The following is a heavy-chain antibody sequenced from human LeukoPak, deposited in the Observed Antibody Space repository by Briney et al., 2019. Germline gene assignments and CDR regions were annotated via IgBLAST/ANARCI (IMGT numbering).Heavy chain of an antibody. J-gene: IGHJ4*02. CDR2: IYYGGST. CDR3: ARGLRFLEWLTQDY. D-gene: IGHD3-3*01. V-gene: IGHV4-59*01. CDR1: GGSISSYY. Sequence: PSETLSLTCTVSGGSISSYYWSWIRQPPGKGLEWIGYIYYGGSTNYNPSLKSRVTISVDTSKNQFSLKLSSVTAADTAVYYCARGLRFLEWLTQDYWGQGTLVTVSS.